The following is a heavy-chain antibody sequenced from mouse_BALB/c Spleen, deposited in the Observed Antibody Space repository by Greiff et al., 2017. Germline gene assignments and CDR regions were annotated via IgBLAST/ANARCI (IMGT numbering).Heavy chain of an antibody. CDR2: ISTYYGDA. CDR1: GYTFTDYA. D-gene: IGHD1-2*01. J-gene: IGHJ2*01. Sequence: VKLVESGAELVRPGVSVKISCKGSGYTFTDYAMHWVKQSHAKSLEWIGVISTYYGDASYNQKFKGKATMTVDKSSSTAYMELARLTSEDSAIYYCARSELGTADSFDYWGQGTTLTVSS. CDR3: ARSELGTADSFDY. V-gene: IGHV1S137*01.